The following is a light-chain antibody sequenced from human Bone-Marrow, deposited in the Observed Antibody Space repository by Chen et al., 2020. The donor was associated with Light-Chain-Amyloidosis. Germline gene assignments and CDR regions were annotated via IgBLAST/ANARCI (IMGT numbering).Light chain of an antibody. CDR2: LVS. CDR1: QSLLHRNGYNY. J-gene: IGKJ1*01. CDR3: MQTVQSTWT. Sequence: DIVLTQTPLSLPVTPGEPVSISCRSSQSLLHRNGYNYLGWYLQKPGQSPQLLIYLVSNRASGVPDRFSGSGSGTDFTLKISRVEAEDVGVYYCMQTVQSTWTFGQGTKVEIK. V-gene: IGKV2-28*01.